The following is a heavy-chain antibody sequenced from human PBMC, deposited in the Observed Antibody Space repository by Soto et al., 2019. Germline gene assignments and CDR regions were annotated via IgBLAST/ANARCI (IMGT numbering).Heavy chain of an antibody. CDR1: GGSISSGGYY. V-gene: IGHV4-31*03. J-gene: IGHJ4*02. CDR2: IYYSGST. Sequence: SETLSPTCTVSGGSISSGGYYWSWIRQNPGKGLEWIGYIYYSGSTYYNPSLKSRMTISVDTSKNEFSLNVASVTAADMAVYFRARTTLFGAFDYWGQGTQVTVSS. D-gene: IGHD3-10*01. CDR3: ARTTLFGAFDY.